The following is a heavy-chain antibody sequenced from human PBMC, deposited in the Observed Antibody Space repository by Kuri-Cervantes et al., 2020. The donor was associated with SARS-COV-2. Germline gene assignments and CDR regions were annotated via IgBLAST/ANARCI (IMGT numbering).Heavy chain of an antibody. J-gene: IGHJ5*02. D-gene: IGHD4-17*01. V-gene: IGHV3-43*01. CDR3: ARDEDYGDYDFARFDP. CDR2: ISWDGGST. CDR1: GFTFDDYT. Sequence: GESLKISCAASGFTFDDYTMHWVRQAPGKGLEWVSLISWDGGSTYYADSVKGRFTISRDNAKNSLYLQMNSLRAEDTAVYYCARDEDYGDYDFARFDPWGQGTLVTVSS.